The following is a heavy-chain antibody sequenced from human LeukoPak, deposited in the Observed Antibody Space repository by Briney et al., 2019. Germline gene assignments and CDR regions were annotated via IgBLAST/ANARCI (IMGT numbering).Heavy chain of an antibody. Sequence: GGSLRLSCTASGFTFGEDAMSWFRQAPGKGLEWLGFIRTKTNGATAEYAASVKGRFSISRDDSKSIAYLQMNSLKTEDTAVYYCARLIAVVVAASSYFDSWGQGTRVTVSS. V-gene: IGHV3-49*03. D-gene: IGHD2-15*01. CDR1: GFTFGEDA. J-gene: IGHJ4*02. CDR2: IRTKTNGATA. CDR3: ARLIAVVVAASSYFDS.